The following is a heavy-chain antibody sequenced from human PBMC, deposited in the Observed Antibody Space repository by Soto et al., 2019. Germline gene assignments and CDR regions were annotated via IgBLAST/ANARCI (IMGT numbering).Heavy chain of an antibody. Sequence: ASVKVSCKASGYTFTSYDINWVRQATGQGLEWMGWMNPNSGNTGYAQKFQGRVTMTRNTSISTAYMELSSLRSEDTAVYYCARGYQWLLHHAFDIWGQGTMVTVS. CDR2: MNPNSGNT. J-gene: IGHJ3*02. V-gene: IGHV1-8*01. CDR1: GYTFTSYD. D-gene: IGHD3-3*01. CDR3: ARGYQWLLHHAFDI.